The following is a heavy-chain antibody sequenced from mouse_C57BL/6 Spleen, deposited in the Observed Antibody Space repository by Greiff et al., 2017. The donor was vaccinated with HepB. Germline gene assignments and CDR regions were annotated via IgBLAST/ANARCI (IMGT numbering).Heavy chain of an antibody. V-gene: IGHV14-3*01. J-gene: IGHJ1*03. Sequence: VQLQQSVAELVRPGASVKLSCTASGFNIKNTYMHWVKQRPEQGLEWIGRIDPANGNTKNAPKFQGKATITADTSSNTAYLQLSSLTSEDTAIYYCARHLIYYDYDNWYFDVWGTGTTVTVSS. CDR2: IDPANGNT. CDR3: ARHLIYYDYDNWYFDV. CDR1: GFNIKNTY. D-gene: IGHD2-4*01.